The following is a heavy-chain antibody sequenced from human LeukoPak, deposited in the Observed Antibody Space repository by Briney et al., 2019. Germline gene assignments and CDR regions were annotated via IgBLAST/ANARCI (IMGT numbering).Heavy chain of an antibody. CDR2: ISWNSGSI. CDR1: GFTFDDYA. V-gene: IGHV3-9*01. CDR3: AKDSGSYGRALDY. D-gene: IGHD1-26*01. J-gene: IGHJ4*02. Sequence: GRSLRLSCAASGFTFDDYAMHWVRQAPGKGLEWVSGISWNSGSIGYADSVKGRFTISRDNAKNSLYLRMNSLRAEDTALYYCAKDSGSYGRALDYWGQGTLVTVSS.